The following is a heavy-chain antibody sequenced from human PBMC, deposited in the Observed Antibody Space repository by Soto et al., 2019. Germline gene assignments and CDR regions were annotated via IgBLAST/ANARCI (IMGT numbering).Heavy chain of an antibody. J-gene: IGHJ4*02. CDR2: INHSGST. Sequence: SETLSLTCAVYGGSFSGYYWSWIRQPPGKGLEWIGEINHSGSTNYNPSLKSRVTISVDTSKNQFSLKLSSVTAADTAVYYCATGDFIAARPNYWGQGTLVTVSS. CDR3: ATGDFIAARPNY. D-gene: IGHD6-6*01. CDR1: GGSFSGYY. V-gene: IGHV4-34*01.